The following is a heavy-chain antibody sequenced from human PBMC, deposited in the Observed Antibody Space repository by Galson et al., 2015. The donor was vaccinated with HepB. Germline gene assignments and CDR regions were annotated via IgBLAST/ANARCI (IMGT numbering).Heavy chain of an antibody. D-gene: IGHD1-7*01. V-gene: IGHV3-30*18. CDR2: ISADGTTD. J-gene: IGHJ5*02. CDR1: GFTFSGYG. CDR3: TKEGTGSTCQFAFDH. Sequence: SLRLSCAASGFTFSGYGMHWVRQAPGKGLEWVSVISADGTTDYYDDSVKGRFTISRDNSKNTLSLQMNSMRVEDTAMYYCTKEGTGSTCQFAFDHWGQGALLTVSS.